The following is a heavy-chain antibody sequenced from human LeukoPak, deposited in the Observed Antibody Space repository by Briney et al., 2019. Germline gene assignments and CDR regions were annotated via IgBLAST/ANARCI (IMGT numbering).Heavy chain of an antibody. V-gene: IGHV3-30*04. D-gene: IGHD3-9*01. CDR3: ARGRYFDWLSDY. CDR1: GFTFSSYA. J-gene: IGHJ4*02. CDR2: ISYDGSNK. Sequence: PGGSLRPSCAASGFTFSSYAMHWVRQAPGKGLEWVAVISYDGSNKYYADSVKGRFTISRDNSKNTLYLQMNSLRAEDTAVYYCARGRYFDWLSDYWGQGTLVTVSS.